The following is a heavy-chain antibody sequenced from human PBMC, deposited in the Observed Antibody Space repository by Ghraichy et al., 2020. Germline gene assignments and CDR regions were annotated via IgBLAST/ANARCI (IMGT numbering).Heavy chain of an antibody. CDR1: GFTFRGYT. CDR2: ISSGSRYI. Sequence: GGSLRLSCAASGFTFRGYTMNWIRQAPGKGLEWVSSISSGSRYIFYADSMKGRFTISRDNAKNSLYLEMNSLRAEDTAVYYCARSERYYYNSGNYSDKAWFDSWGQRTLVTDSS. CDR3: ARSERYYYNSGNYSDKAWFDS. V-gene: IGHV3-21*01. D-gene: IGHD3-10*01. J-gene: IGHJ5*01.